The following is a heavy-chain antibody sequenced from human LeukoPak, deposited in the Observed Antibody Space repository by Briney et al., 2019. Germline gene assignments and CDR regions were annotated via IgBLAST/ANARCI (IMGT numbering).Heavy chain of an antibody. V-gene: IGHV1-18*01. J-gene: IGHJ3*02. CDR2: ISAYNGNT. D-gene: IGHD3-10*01. CDR1: GYTFINYF. CDR3: ARRSGFGEDLPHDAFDI. Sequence: ASVKVSCKASGYTFINYFISWVRQAPGQGLEWMGWISAYNGNTNYAQRLQDRVTMTKDTSTSAAYMELSSLRSDDTAVYYCARRSGFGEDLPHDAFDIWGQGTMVTVSS.